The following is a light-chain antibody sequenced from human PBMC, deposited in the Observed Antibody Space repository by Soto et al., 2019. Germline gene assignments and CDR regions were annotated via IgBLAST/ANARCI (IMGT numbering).Light chain of an antibody. CDR2: ATS. Sequence: DIPLTQSPSFLSASVGDRVTVTCRASQGISGYLAWYQQKPGKAPKLLIYATSTLQSGVPSRFSGRGSGTEFTLTISSLQTEDFATYYCQQLYSYPVTFGQGTKLEIK. CDR1: QGISGY. CDR3: QQLYSYPVT. J-gene: IGKJ2*01. V-gene: IGKV1-9*01.